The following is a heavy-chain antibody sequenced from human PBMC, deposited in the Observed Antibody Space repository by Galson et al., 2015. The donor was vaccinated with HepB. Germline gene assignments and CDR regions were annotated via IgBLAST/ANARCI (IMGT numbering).Heavy chain of an antibody. J-gene: IGHJ4*02. Sequence: SLRLSCAASGFTFSSYSMNWVRQAPGKGLEWVSYISSSSSTIYYADSVKGRFTISRDNAKNSLYLQMNSLRAEDTAVYYCAREGGEDFWSGSTPDYWGQGTLVTVSS. CDR2: ISSSSSTI. CDR1: GFTFSSYS. D-gene: IGHD3-3*01. V-gene: IGHV3-48*01. CDR3: AREGGEDFWSGSTPDY.